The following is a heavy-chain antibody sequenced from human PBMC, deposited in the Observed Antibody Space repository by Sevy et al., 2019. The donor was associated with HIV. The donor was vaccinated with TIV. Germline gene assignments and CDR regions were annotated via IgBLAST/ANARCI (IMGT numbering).Heavy chain of an antibody. J-gene: IGHJ6*03. D-gene: IGHD1-26*01. Sequence: GGSLRLSCAASGFIFSNFGMHWVRQAPGKGLEWVAFVRYDGSNKYYADSVKGRFTISRDNSKNTLYLQINSLSAEDTAIYYCAKVFVGVTRREVDYYYMDVWGKGTTVTVSS. CDR1: GFIFSNFG. V-gene: IGHV3-30*02. CDR3: AKVFVGVTRREVDYYYMDV. CDR2: VRYDGSNK.